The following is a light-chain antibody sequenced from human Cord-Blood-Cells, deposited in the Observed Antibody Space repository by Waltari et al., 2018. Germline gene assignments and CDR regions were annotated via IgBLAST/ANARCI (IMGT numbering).Light chain of an antibody. CDR2: RNN. J-gene: IGLJ2*01. CDR3: AAWDDSLSGPV. Sequence: QSVLTQPPSPSGTPGQRVTIPCSGSSSNIGSNYVYWYQQLPGTAPKLLIYRNNQRTSGVPDRFSGSKSGTSASLAISGLRSEDEADYYCAAWDDSLSGPVFGGGTKLTVL. V-gene: IGLV1-47*01. CDR1: SSNIGSNY.